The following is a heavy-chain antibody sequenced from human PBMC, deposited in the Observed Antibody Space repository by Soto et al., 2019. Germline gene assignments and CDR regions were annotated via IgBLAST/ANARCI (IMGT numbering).Heavy chain of an antibody. CDR3: AQIPSSAWFDGWYFDY. CDR2: IDWEDAK. CDR1: GFSLSSGGLC. D-gene: IGHD6-19*01. Sequence: SGPTLVNPTQTLTLTCAFSGFSLSSGGLCVGWIRQPPGKALEWLAIIDWEDAKYYSTSLKTRLTISKDTSKNQVVLTMTNMDPMDTATYYCAQIPSSAWFDGWYFDYWGPGALVTVSS. V-gene: IGHV2-70*12. J-gene: IGHJ4*02.